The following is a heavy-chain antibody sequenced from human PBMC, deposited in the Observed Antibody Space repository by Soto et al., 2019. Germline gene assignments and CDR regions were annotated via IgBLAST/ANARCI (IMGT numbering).Heavy chain of an antibody. CDR3: ARVITMVRGVIQLYYFDY. CDR2: IYYSGST. D-gene: IGHD3-10*01. J-gene: IGHJ4*02. Sequence: SETLSLTCAVSGGSISSGGYYWSWIRQHPGKGLEWIGCIYYSGSTYYNPSLKSRVTISVDTSKNQFSLKLSSVTAADTAVYYCARVITMVRGVIQLYYFDYWGQGTLVTVSS. CDR1: GGSISSGGYY. V-gene: IGHV4-31*11.